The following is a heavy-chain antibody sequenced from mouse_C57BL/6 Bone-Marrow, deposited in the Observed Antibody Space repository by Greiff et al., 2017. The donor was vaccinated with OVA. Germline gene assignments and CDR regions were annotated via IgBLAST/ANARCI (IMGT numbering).Heavy chain of an antibody. V-gene: IGHV1-15*01. D-gene: IGHD1-1*02. CDR3: TREVLCNYFAY. CDR1: GYTFTDYE. J-gene: IGHJ2*01. CDR2: IDPETGGT. Sequence: QVQLQQSGAELVRPGASVTLSCKASGYTFTDYEMHWVKQTPVHGLEWIGAIDPETGGTAYNQKFKGKAILTADKSSSTAYMELRTLTSEDSAVYYCTREVLCNYFAYWGQGTTLTVSA.